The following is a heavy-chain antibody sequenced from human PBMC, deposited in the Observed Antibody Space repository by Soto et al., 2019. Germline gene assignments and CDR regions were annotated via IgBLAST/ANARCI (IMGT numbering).Heavy chain of an antibody. Sequence: QLQLQESGPGLVKPSETLSLTCTVSGGSISSSSYYWGWIRQPPGKGLEWIGSIYYSWSTYYNPYLKGRVDISADTTKYEYFHKLSCETAADTGVYYCARLREFYYYGSGSRGYWYFDLWGRGTLVTVSS. J-gene: IGHJ2*01. CDR2: IYYSWST. V-gene: IGHV4-39*01. D-gene: IGHD3-10*01. CDR3: ARLREFYYYGSGSRGYWYFDL. CDR1: GGSISSSSYY.